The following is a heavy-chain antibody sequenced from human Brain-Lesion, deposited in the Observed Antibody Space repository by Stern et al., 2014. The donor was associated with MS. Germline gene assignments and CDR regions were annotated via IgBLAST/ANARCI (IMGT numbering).Heavy chain of an antibody. J-gene: IGHJ4*02. CDR2: IYHSGST. CDR1: GGSISSGNYY. V-gene: IGHV4-31*03. D-gene: IGHD3-3*01. CDR3: ARGSREVLLPRFYFDY. Sequence: QLQLQESGPGLVTPSQTLSLTCTVSGGSISSGNYYWSWIRQHPGKGLEWIGSIYHSGSTYYNPPLKSRVTTSIDTSKNQFSLKLSSVTAADTAVYYCARGSREVLLPRFYFDYWGQGTLVTVSS.